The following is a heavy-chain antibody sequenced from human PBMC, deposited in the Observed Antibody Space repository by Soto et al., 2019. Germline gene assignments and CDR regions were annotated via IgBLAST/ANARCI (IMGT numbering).Heavy chain of an antibody. Sequence: QVQLVQSGAEVKKPGSSVKVSCKASGGTFSSYTISWVRQAPGQGLEWMGRIIPILGIANYAQKFQGRVTTTADKSTSTAYRELSSLRSEDTAVYYCASEPPRRPGYYYGSGRYYTSAGYFDLWGRGTLVTVSS. D-gene: IGHD3-10*01. J-gene: IGHJ2*01. CDR3: ASEPPRRPGYYYGSGRYYTSAGYFDL. V-gene: IGHV1-69*02. CDR1: GGTFSSYT. CDR2: IIPILGIA.